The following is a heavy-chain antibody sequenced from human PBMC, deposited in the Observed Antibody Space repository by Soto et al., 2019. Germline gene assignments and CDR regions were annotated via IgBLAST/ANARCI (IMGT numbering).Heavy chain of an antibody. CDR1: GGSFSGYY. Sequence: PSETLSLTCAVYGGSFSGYYWSWIRQPPGKGLEWIGEINHSGGTNYNPSLKSRVTISVDTSKNQFSLKLSSVTAADTAVYYCARRYNWNYVWFDPWGQGTLVT. J-gene: IGHJ5*02. CDR2: INHSGGT. D-gene: IGHD1-7*01. V-gene: IGHV4-34*01. CDR3: ARRYNWNYVWFDP.